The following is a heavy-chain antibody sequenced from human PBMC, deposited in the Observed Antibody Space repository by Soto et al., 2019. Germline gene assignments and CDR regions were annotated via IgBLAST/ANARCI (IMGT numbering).Heavy chain of an antibody. D-gene: IGHD1-26*01. Sequence: QVQLQESGPGLVKPSETLSLTCTVSGGSISSYYWRWIRQPPGKGLEWIGYIYYSGSTNYNPSLKCRVAISVDTSKNQSSLKLSSVTAADTAVYYCARDTRPEVGYGMDVWGQGTTVTVSS. V-gene: IGHV4-59*01. J-gene: IGHJ6*02. CDR2: IYYSGST. CDR3: ARDTRPEVGYGMDV. CDR1: GGSISSYY.